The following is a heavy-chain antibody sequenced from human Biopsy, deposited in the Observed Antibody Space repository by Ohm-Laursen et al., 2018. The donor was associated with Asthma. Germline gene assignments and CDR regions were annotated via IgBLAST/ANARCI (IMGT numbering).Heavy chain of an antibody. CDR2: ISWNSGNI. Sequence: SLRLSCAASGFSFDDCAMHWVRQAPGKGLEWVSSISWNSGNIDYADSVKGRFTISRDNAKNSLYLQMQSLRPEDTAFYYCARGDSSNWSHYYFDYWGQGTLVTVSS. J-gene: IGHJ4*02. CDR1: GFSFDDCA. V-gene: IGHV3-9*01. CDR3: ARGDSSNWSHYYFDY. D-gene: IGHD3-22*01.